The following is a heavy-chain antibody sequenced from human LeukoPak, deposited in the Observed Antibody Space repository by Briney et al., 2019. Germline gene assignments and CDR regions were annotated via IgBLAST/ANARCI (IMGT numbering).Heavy chain of an antibody. CDR1: GYTFTSYG. CDR3: ARDEAPGYCSGGSCYSYYYYGMDV. V-gene: IGHV1-18*01. J-gene: IGHJ6*02. Sequence: ASVKVSCKASGYTFTSYGISWVRQAPGQGLEWMGWISAYNGNTNYAQKLQGRVTMTTDTSTSTAYMELRSLRSDDTAVYYCARDEAPGYCSGGSCYSYYYYGMDVWGQGTTVTVSS. D-gene: IGHD2-15*01. CDR2: ISAYNGNT.